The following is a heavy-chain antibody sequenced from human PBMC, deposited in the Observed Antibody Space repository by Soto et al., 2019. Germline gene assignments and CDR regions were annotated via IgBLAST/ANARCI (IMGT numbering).Heavy chain of an antibody. CDR1: GFTFSSYW. V-gene: IGHV3-74*01. CDR3: ARETVRYGGKTPFDY. J-gene: IGHJ4*02. Sequence: EVQLVESGGGLVQPGGSLRLSCAASGFTFSSYWMHWVRQAPGKGLVWVSRINSDGSSTSYADSVKGRFTISRDNAKNTLYLQMNSRRAEDTAVYYCARETVRYGGKTPFDYWGQGTLVTVSS. CDR2: INSDGSST. D-gene: IGHD4-17*01.